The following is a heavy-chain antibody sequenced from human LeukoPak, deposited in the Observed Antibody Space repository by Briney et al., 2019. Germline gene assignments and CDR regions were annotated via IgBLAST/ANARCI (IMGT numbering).Heavy chain of an antibody. CDR1: GFTFSSHG. Sequence: PGGSLRLSCAASGFTFSSHGMHWVRQAPGKGLEWVAVISYDGSNKYYADSVKGRFTISRDNSKNTLYLQMNSLRAEDTAVYYCAKDGRGQYPPNDLDYWGQGTLVTVSS. J-gene: IGHJ4*02. D-gene: IGHD1-1*01. V-gene: IGHV3-30*18. CDR2: ISYDGSNK. CDR3: AKDGRGQYPPNDLDY.